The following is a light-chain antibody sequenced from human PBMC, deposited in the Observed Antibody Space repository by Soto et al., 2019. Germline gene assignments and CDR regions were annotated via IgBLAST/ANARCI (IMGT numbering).Light chain of an antibody. CDR2: WAS. V-gene: IGKV4-1*01. CDR3: QQYYSSWT. J-gene: IGKJ1*01. CDR1: QSVLSSSNNKNY. Sequence: IVMTQSPDSLAVSLGERATINCKSSQSVLSSSNNKNYLAWYQQKPGQPPKLLIYWASTRESGVPDRFSGSGSGTDFTLTISSLQADDVAVYYCQQYYSSWTFGQGTKVEIK.